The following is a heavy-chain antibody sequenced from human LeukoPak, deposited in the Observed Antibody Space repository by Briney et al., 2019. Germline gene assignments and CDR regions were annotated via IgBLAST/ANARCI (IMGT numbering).Heavy chain of an antibody. CDR3: AKSGYYLYYGMDV. Sequence: PGGSLRLSCAASGFTFSSYSMNWVRQAPGKGLEWDSSISSSSSYIYYADSVKGRFTISRDNAKNSLYLQMNSLRAEDTAAYYCAKSGYYLYYGMDVWGQGTTVTVSS. CDR2: ISSSSSYI. D-gene: IGHD3-3*01. J-gene: IGHJ6*02. V-gene: IGHV3-21*01. CDR1: GFTFSSYS.